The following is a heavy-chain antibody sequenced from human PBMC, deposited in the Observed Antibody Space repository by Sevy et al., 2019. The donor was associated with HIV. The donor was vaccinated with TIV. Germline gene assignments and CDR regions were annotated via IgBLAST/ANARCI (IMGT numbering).Heavy chain of an antibody. D-gene: IGHD4-17*01. CDR1: GGSISSSSYY. V-gene: IGHV4-39*01. CDR2: IYYSGST. J-gene: IGHJ2*01. CDR3: ARRATVTTFDYWYFDL. Sequence: SETLSLTCTVSGGSISSSSYYWGWIRQPPGKGLEWIGSIYYSGSTYYNPSLKRRVTISVDTSKNQFSLKLSSVTAADTAVYYCARRATVTTFDYWYFDLWGRGTLVTVSS.